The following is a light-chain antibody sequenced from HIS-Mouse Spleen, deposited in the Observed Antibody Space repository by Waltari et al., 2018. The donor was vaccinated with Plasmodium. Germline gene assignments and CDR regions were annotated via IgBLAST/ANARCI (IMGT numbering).Light chain of an antibody. CDR3: QQYNNWPAWT. CDR1: QSVSSN. Sequence: EIVMTQSPATLSVSPGERATLPCGASQSVSSNLAWYQQKPGQAPRLLIYGASTRATGIPARFSGSGSGTEFTLTISSLQSEDFAVYYCQQYNNWPAWTFGQGTKVEIK. CDR2: GAS. J-gene: IGKJ1*01. V-gene: IGKV3-15*01.